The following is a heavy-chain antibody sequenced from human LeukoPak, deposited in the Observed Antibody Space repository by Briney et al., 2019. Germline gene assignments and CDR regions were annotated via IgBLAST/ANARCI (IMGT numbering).Heavy chain of an antibody. CDR1: GFTFSSYS. Sequence: GGSLRLSCAAFGFTFSSYSMNWVRQAPGKGLEWVSSISSSSSYIYYADSVKGRFTISRDNAKNSLYLQMNSLRAEDTAVYYCARKGPGYYYYMDVWGKGTTVTVSS. CDR3: ARKGPGYYYYMDV. CDR2: ISSSSSYI. J-gene: IGHJ6*03. V-gene: IGHV3-21*01.